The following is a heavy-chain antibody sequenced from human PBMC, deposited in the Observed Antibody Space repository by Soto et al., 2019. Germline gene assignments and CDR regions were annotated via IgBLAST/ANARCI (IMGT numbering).Heavy chain of an antibody. CDR3: AKDRTVAARNFDY. J-gene: IGHJ4*02. CDR1: GFAFSNYA. CDR2: ISTSIDAT. Sequence: EVQLLESGGGLVQPGGYLRLSCAASGFAFSNYAMGWVRQAPGKGLEWVSSISTSIDATYYADSVKGRFTISRDDSKNTLYLQMNSLRAEDSAVYYCAKDRTVAARNFDYWGQGTQVTVSS. V-gene: IGHV3-23*01. D-gene: IGHD6-6*01.